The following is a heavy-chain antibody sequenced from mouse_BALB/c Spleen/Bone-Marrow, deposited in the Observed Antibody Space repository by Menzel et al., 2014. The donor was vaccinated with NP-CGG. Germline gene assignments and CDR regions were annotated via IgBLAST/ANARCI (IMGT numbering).Heavy chain of an antibody. J-gene: IGHJ2*01. CDR1: GYTFSNYW. CDR2: IYPGNSDT. V-gene: IGHV1-5*01. CDR3: TTLARNKFDY. Sequence: VQLKQSGTVLARPGAAVKMSCKASGYTFSNYWMHWVKQRPGQGLEWIGTIYPGNSDTTYNQKFKGKATLTAVTSTSTAYMGLSGLTNEDSAVYYCTTLARNKFDYWGQGTTLTVSS. D-gene: IGHD3-1*01.